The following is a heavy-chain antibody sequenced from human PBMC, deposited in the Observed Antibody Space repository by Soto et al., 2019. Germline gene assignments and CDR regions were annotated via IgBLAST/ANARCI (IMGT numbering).Heavy chain of an antibody. Sequence: EVQLVESGGGLVQRGGSLRLSCAASGFTFGIYSMHWVRQAPGKGLEWVAYINGSSCTMYYADSVKGRFIISRDNADNSVYIQMNSLRDDDTAVYYWARGDSIGCSGDSFFSVGLFLSWGQGTLVTVSS. V-gene: IGHV3-48*02. J-gene: IGHJ5*02. CDR3: ARGDSIGCSGDSFFSVGLFLS. CDR2: INGSSCTM. D-gene: IGHD2-15*01. CDR1: GFTFGIYS.